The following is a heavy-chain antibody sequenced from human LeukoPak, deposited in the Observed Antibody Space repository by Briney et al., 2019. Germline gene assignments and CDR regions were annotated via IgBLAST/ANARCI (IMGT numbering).Heavy chain of an antibody. CDR3: ARHGGNNYGIDY. J-gene: IGHJ4*02. V-gene: IGHV5-51*01. CDR2: IYPGDSDT. Sequence: GASLQISCQGSGYSFTSYWIDWVRQLPGKGLEWMGTIYPGDSDTRYSPSFQGQVTISADKSITTAYLQWNRLKASDNAMYYCARHGGNNYGIDYWGQGTLVTVSS. CDR1: GYSFTSYW. D-gene: IGHD5-24*01.